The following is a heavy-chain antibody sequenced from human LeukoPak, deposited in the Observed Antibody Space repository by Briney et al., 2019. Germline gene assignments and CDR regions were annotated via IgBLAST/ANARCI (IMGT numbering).Heavy chain of an antibody. CDR2: IYYSGST. V-gene: IGHV4-59*01. CDR3: ARDSDSNYGYGMDV. J-gene: IGHJ6*02. CDR1: GGSISSYY. Sequence: PSETLSLTCTVSGGSISSYYWSWIRQPPGKGLEWIGYIYYSGSTNYNPSLKSRVTISVGTSKNQFSLKLSSVTAADTAVYYCARDSDSNYGYGMDVWGQGTTVTVSS. D-gene: IGHD4-11*01.